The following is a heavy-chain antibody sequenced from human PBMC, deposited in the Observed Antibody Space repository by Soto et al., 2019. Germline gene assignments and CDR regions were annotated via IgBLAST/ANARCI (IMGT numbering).Heavy chain of an antibody. D-gene: IGHD1-26*01. J-gene: IGHJ6*02. CDR2: ISAYNDNT. CDR3: ARDCDSGRYYYYYGMDF. CDR1: GYTYTSYG. V-gene: IGHV1-18*01. Sequence: ASVPVSCKATGYTYTSYGISWVRPPPGQGLEWMGWISAYNDNTNDAQKLQGRVTRTTDTSTSTANMELRSLRSDDTAVYYCARDCDSGRYYYYYGMDFWGQGTTVTVSS.